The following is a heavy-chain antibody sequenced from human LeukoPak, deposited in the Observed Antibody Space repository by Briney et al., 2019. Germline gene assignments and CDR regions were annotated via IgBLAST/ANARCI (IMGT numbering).Heavy chain of an antibody. D-gene: IGHD2-2*01. CDR3: AKDYFVVVHY. CDR1: GFTFSSYG. J-gene: IGHJ4*02. V-gene: IGHV3-30*02. CDR2: IRYDGSNK. Sequence: GGSLRLSCAASGFTFSSYGIRWVRQAPGKGLEWVAFIRYDGSNKYYADSVKGRFTISRDNSKNTLYLQMNSLRAEDTAMYYCAKDYFVVVHYWGQGTLVTVSS.